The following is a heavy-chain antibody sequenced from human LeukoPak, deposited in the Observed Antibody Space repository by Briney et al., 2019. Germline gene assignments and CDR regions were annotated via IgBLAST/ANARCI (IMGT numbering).Heavy chain of an antibody. Sequence: GGSLRLSCAASGFTFSSYWMSWVRQAPGKGLEWVANIKQDGSEKYYVDSVKGRFTISRDNAKNSLYLQMNSLRAEDTAVYYCARVLRYYDILTDWYFDLWGRGTLVTVSS. CDR3: ARVLRYYDILTDWYFDL. D-gene: IGHD3-9*01. CDR2: IKQDGSEK. V-gene: IGHV3-7*01. J-gene: IGHJ2*01. CDR1: GFTFSSYW.